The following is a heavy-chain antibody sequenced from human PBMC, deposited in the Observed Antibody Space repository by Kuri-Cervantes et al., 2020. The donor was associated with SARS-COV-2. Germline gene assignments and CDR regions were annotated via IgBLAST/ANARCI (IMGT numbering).Heavy chain of an antibody. Sequence: GESLKISCAASGFTFGSYWMSWVRQAPGKGLEWVANIKQDGSEKYYVDSVKGRFTISRDNAKNSLYLRMNSLRAEDTAVYYCARAVLGVVAYFDYWGQGTLVTVSS. V-gene: IGHV3-7*04. CDR1: GFTFGSYW. D-gene: IGHD3-3*01. J-gene: IGHJ4*02. CDR3: ARAVLGVVAYFDY. CDR2: IKQDGSEK.